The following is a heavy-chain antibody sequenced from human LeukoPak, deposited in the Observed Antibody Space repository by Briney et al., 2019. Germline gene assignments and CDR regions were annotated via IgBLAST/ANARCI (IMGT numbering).Heavy chain of an antibody. CDR1: GFSFGDHY. J-gene: IGHJ4*02. V-gene: IGHV3-11*04. CDR2: ISNSGTTI. D-gene: IGHD5-18*01. Sequence: GGSLRLSCAASGFSFGDHYMSWIRQAPGKGLEWVSYISNSGTTIYYADSVKGRFTISRDNANNSLSLQMTSLRADDMALYYCATTSGSYLDYWGQGILVTVSS. CDR3: ATTSGSYLDY.